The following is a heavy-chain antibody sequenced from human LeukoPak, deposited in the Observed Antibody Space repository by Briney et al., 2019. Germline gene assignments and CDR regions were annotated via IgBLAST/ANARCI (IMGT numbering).Heavy chain of an antibody. J-gene: IGHJ4*02. CDR1: GFTFSSYS. D-gene: IGHD3-3*01. CDR3: ARDYDFWSGYLGY. V-gene: IGHV3-21*01. CDR2: ISSSSSYI. Sequence: GESQRLSCAASGFTFSSYSMNWVRQAPGKGLEWVSSISSSSSYIYYADSVKGRFTISRDNAKNSLYLQMNSLRAEDTAVYYCARDYDFWSGYLGYWGQGTLVAVSS.